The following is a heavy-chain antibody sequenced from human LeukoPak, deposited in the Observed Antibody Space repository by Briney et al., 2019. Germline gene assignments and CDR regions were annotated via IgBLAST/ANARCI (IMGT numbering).Heavy chain of an antibody. CDR2: ISGSGGST. V-gene: IGHV3-23*01. CDR1: GFTFSSYA. Sequence: GGSLRLSCAASGFTFSSYAMSWVRQAPGKGLEWVSAISGSGGSTYYADSVKGRFTISRDNSKNTLYLQMNSLRAEDTAVYYCAKAAYYYDSSGYYYAAYYYYYMDVWGKGTTVTVSS. D-gene: IGHD3-22*01. CDR3: AKAAYYYDSSGYYYAAYYYYYMDV. J-gene: IGHJ6*03.